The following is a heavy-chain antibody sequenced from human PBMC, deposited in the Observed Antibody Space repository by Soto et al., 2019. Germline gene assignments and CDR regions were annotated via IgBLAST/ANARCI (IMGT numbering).Heavy chain of an antibody. D-gene: IGHD6-19*01. CDR1: GFSLSTSGVG. Sequence: QITLKESGPTLVNPTQTLTLTCTFSGFSLSTSGVGVGWIRQPPGKALEWLALIYWDDDKRYSPSLKSRLTITRDTSKNQVVLKMTNMDPVDTATYYCANMVFVAVAGKGRYFDLWGRGTLVTVSS. J-gene: IGHJ2*01. CDR3: ANMVFVAVAGKGRYFDL. CDR2: IYWDDDK. V-gene: IGHV2-5*02.